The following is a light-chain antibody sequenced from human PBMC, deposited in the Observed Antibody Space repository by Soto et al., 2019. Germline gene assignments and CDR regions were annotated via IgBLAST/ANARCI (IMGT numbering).Light chain of an antibody. CDR1: SSDIGGYNY. CDR3: SSHARSNNFVV. J-gene: IGLJ2*01. Sequence: QSALTQPASASGSPGQSVTISCTGTSSDIGGYNYVSWYQQHPGKAPKLMIYELSKRPSGVPDRFSGSKSGNTASLTVSGLQAEDEADYYFSSHARSNNFVVFGGGTKLTVL. CDR2: ELS. V-gene: IGLV2-8*01.